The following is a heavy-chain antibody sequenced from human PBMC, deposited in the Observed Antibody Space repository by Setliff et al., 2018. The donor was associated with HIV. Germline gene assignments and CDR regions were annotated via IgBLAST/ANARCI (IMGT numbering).Heavy chain of an antibody. J-gene: IGHJ4*02. CDR3: TSGDLKGGPTTPYHEY. V-gene: IGHV4-34*01. CDR2: IQHDGHT. D-gene: IGHD1-1*01. CDR1: GQPYTIFY. Sequence: PSETLSLTCAVSGQPYTIFYWSWIRQTPLKGLEWIGEIQHDGHTNYNPSLQNRVTISGSTSKKQFSLSLTSVTSADTGVYYCTSGDLKGGPTTPYHEYWGQGISVTVSS.